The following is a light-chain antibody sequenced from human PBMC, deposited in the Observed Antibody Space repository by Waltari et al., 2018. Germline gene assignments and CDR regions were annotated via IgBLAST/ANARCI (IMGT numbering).Light chain of an antibody. CDR2: GAS. V-gene: IGKV3-20*01. CDR3: QQYGRSPPT. J-gene: IGKJ2*01. CDR1: ASVNDSY. Sequence: RAKASVNDSYLALYPEETGPAPRLLICGASSTAAGIPGRFSGSWSGTDFHLTISRLEPEDFAVYCWQQYGRSPPTFGQGTKVEIK.